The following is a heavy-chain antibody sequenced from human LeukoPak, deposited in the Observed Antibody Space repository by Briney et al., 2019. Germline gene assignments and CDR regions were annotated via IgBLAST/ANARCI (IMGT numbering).Heavy chain of an antibody. Sequence: GASVKVSCKASGGSFSYYAFSWVRQAPGQGLEWMGRITPIVDIATYIQKFQGRVTITASKFTSTAYMELSSLTSEDTAVYYCASGLGFCSGSDCTNLVKDYYYGMNVWGQGTTVTVSS. CDR2: ITPIVDIA. V-gene: IGHV1-69*04. CDR3: ASGLGFCSGSDCTNLVKDYYYGMNV. D-gene: IGHD2-15*01. J-gene: IGHJ6*02. CDR1: GGSFSYYA.